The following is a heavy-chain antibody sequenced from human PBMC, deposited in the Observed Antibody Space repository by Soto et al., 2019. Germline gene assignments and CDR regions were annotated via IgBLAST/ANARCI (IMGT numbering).Heavy chain of an antibody. CDR1: GGSFSSSSYY. J-gene: IGHJ4*02. CDR2: FYYSGTT. D-gene: IGHD4-17*01. Sequence: QVQLQESGPGLVKPSETLSLTCTVSGGSFSSSSYYWGWIRQPPGKGLEWIGSFYYSGTTYYHPSLKSRVIISGDTSKNQFSLRLSSVTAADTAVYDCASLGGDSGGVYFDYWGQGTLVTVSS. CDR3: ASLGGDSGGVYFDY. V-gene: IGHV4-39*01.